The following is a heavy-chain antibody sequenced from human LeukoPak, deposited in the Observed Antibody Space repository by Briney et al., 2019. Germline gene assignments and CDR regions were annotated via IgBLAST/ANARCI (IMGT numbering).Heavy chain of an antibody. D-gene: IGHD3-9*01. Sequence: SETLSLTCTVSGGSISSYYWSWIRQPPGKGLEWIGYIYYSGSTNYNPSLKSRVTISVDASKNQFSLKLSSVTAADTAVYYCARADYDILTGYFYFDYWGQGTLVTVSS. CDR1: GGSISSYY. CDR2: IYYSGST. J-gene: IGHJ4*02. CDR3: ARADYDILTGYFYFDY. V-gene: IGHV4-59*01.